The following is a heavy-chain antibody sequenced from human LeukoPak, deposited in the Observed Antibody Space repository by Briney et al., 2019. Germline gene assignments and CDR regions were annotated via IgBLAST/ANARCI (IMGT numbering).Heavy chain of an antibody. J-gene: IGHJ3*02. CDR2: INPNSGGT. CDR1: GYTFTGYY. V-gene: IGHV1-2*04. Sequence: GASVKVSCKASGYTFTGYYMHCVRQAPGQGLEWMGWINPNSGGTNYAQKFQGWVTMTRDTSISTAYMELSRLRSDDTAVYYCARDPGYCSGGSCYSRHAFDIWGQGTMVTVSS. D-gene: IGHD2-15*01. CDR3: ARDPGYCSGGSCYSRHAFDI.